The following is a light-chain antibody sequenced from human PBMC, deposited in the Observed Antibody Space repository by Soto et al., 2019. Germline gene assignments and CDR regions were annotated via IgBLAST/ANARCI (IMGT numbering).Light chain of an antibody. J-gene: IGKJ4*01. CDR1: QGISTS. CDR2: SAS. Sequence: DIQLTQSPSLLSASVGDRVTITCRASQGISTSLAWYQQKPGKALKLLIYSASTFQTGVPSRVSGSGSGTALSLTISCLHPEDFATVYCPHVHNYPFTFGVGTKVVIK. V-gene: IGKV1-9*01. CDR3: PHVHNYPFT.